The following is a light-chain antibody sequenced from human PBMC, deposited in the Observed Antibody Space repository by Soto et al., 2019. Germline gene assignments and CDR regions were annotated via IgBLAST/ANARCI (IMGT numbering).Light chain of an antibody. J-gene: IGKJ4*01. CDR3: QQSNSAPLT. CDR1: QTISKN. V-gene: IGKV1-39*01. CDR2: SAS. Sequence: DIQMTQSPSSLPASIGDRVTITCRASQTISKNLNWYQQKPGSAPRLLVFSASNLQGGVPPRFSGSGFGTDFTLTISSLQFEDFATYYCQQSNSAPLTFGGGTKVEIK.